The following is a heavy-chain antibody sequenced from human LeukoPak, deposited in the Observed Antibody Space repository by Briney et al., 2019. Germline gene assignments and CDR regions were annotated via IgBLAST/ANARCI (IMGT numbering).Heavy chain of an antibody. V-gene: IGHV4-59*01. CDR1: GGSISSYY. CDR2: IYYSGST. Sequence: SETLSLTCTVSGGSISSYYWSWIRQPPGKGLEWIGYIYYSGSTNYNPSLKSRLTISIDTSKNQFSLKLSSVTAADTAVYYCARGLAVRRGSFDYYYYYMDVWGKGTTVTVSS. CDR3: ARGLAVRRGSFDYYYYYMDV. D-gene: IGHD3-10*01. J-gene: IGHJ6*03.